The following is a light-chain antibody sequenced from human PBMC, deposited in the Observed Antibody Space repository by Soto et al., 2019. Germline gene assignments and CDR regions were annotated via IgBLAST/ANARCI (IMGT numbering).Light chain of an antibody. CDR3: SSFASTHTYV. CDR2: SNT. CDR1: SSNLGSYP. Sequence: QSVLTQPPSASGTPGQRVPVSCSESSSNLGSYPVEWCQHLPGSAPKFLIFSNTQRPSGVPDRFSGSKSATSASLAISGLQSEDEADYYCSSFASTHTYVFGTGTKLTVL. J-gene: IGLJ1*01. V-gene: IGLV1-44*01.